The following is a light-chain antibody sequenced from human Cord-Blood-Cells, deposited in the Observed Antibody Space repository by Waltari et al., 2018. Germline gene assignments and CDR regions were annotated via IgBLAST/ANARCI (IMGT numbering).Light chain of an antibody. CDR2: EDN. CDR3: QSYDSSNHDVV. Sequence: NFMLTQPHSVSESPGKTVTLSCTRSSGRIASTNLQWCQQRPGSSPTTVIYEDNQRPSGVPDRFSGSIDSSSNSASLTISGLKTEDEADYYCQSYDSSNHDVVFGGGTKLTVL. J-gene: IGLJ2*01. CDR1: SGRIASTN. V-gene: IGLV6-57*01.